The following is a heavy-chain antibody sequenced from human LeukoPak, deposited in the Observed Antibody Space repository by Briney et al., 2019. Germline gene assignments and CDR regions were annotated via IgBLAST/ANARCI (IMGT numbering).Heavy chain of an antibody. Sequence: SGGSLRLSCAASGFTVITNDMTWVRQAPGKGLERVSVLYSDGNTKYADSVQGRFTTSRDNSKNTLYLEMNSLSPDDTAVYYCARGVEPLAANTLAYWGQGTLVTVSS. J-gene: IGHJ4*02. CDR3: ARGVEPLAANTLAY. D-gene: IGHD1-14*01. CDR2: LYSDGNT. V-gene: IGHV3-53*01. CDR1: GFTVITND.